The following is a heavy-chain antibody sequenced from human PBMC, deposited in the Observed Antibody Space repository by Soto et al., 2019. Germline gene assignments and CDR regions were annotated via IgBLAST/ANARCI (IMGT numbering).Heavy chain of an antibody. CDR3: ARVVATVAGPYGMDV. CDR1: GYTFTSYV. CDR2: ISAYNGNT. V-gene: IGHV1-18*01. J-gene: IGHJ6*02. D-gene: IGHD6-19*01. Sequence: QVQLVQSGAEVKKPGASVKVSCRASGYTFTSYVISWVRQAPGQGLEWMGWISAYNGNTNFAQKLQGRVTMTTDTSTSIAYMELGSKRSDDTAVYYCARVVATVAGPYGMDVWGQGTTVTVSS.